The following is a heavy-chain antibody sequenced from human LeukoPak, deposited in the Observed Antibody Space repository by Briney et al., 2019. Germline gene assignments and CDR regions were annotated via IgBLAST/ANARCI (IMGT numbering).Heavy chain of an antibody. CDR2: ISGSGGST. D-gene: IGHD3-22*01. CDR1: GFTFSSYA. V-gene: IGHV3-23*01. CDR3: AKGSSGYFVDL. J-gene: IGHJ5*02. Sequence: GGSLRLSCAASGFTFSSYAMSWARQAPGKGLEWVSAISGSGGSTYYADSVKGRFTISRDNSKNTLFLQMNSLRAEDTALYYCAKGSSGYFVDLWGQGTLVTASS.